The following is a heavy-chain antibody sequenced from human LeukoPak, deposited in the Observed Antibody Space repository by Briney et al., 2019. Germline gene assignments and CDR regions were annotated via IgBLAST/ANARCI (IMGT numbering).Heavy chain of an antibody. CDR2: INPSGGST. CDR1: GYTFTSYY. J-gene: IGHJ5*02. Sequence: GASAKVSCKASGYTFTSYYMHWVRQAPGQGLEWMGIINPSGGSTSYAQKFQGRVTMTRDTSTSTVYMELSSLRSEDTAVYYCARDGGPRTAMVPNWFDPWGQGTLVTVSS. D-gene: IGHD5-18*01. V-gene: IGHV1-46*01. CDR3: ARDGGPRTAMVPNWFDP.